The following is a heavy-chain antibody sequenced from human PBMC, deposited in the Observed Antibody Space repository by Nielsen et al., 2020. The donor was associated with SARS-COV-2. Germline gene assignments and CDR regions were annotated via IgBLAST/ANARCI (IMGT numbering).Heavy chain of an antibody. D-gene: IGHD6-19*01. V-gene: IGHV4-39*01. CDR2: IYYSGST. J-gene: IGHJ6*02. CDR1: GGSISSSSYY. CDR3: ARQLGGSGWYFYYGMDV. Sequence: GSLRLSCTVSGGSISSSSYYWGWIRQPPGKGLEWIGSIYYSGSTYYNPSLKSRVTISVDTSKNQFSLKLSSVTAADTAVYYCARQLGGSGWYFYYGMDVWGQGTTVTVSS.